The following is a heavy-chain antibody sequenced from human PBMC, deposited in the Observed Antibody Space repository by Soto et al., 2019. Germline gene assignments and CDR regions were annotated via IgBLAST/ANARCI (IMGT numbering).Heavy chain of an antibody. CDR2: VIPIIGEG. J-gene: IGHJ3*02. D-gene: IGHD1-1*01. Sequence: QVQLVQSGAEVKEPGSSVKVSCKVSGGTFSSQTINWVRQVPGQGLEWMGSVIPIIGEGKYAQSFLGRVTITGERPTSTAYRELSSLRSEDTAVYYCARPAVNDLDADSSAFDIWGQGTMVTVSS. V-gene: IGHV1-69*02. CDR3: ARPAVNDLDADSSAFDI. CDR1: GGTFSSQT.